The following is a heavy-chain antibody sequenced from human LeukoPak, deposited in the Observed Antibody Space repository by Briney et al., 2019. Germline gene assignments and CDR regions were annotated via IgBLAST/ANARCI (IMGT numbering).Heavy chain of an antibody. CDR1: GGSISSGGYS. CDR2: IYHSGST. J-gene: IGHJ6*02. CDR3: ARVLASSGYNYYYYGVDV. Sequence: KPSQTLSLTCAVSGGSISSGGYSWSWIRQPPGKGLEWIGYIYHSGSTYYNPSLKSRVTISVDRSKNQFSLKLSSVTAADTAVYYCARVLASSGYNYYYYGVDVWGQGTTVTVSS. V-gene: IGHV4-30-2*01. D-gene: IGHD3-22*01.